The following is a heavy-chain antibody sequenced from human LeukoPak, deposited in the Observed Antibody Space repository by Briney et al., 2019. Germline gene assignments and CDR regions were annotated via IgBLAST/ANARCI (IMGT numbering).Heavy chain of an antibody. CDR1: GFTFSNAW. J-gene: IGHJ1*01. Sequence: GGSLRLSCAASGFTFSNAWMSWVRQAPGKGLEWVSSISSSSSYIYYADSVKGRFTISRDNAKNSLYLQMNSLRAEDTAVYYCARMAWGSYEARAEYFQHWGQGTLVTVSS. D-gene: IGHD1-26*01. CDR2: ISSSSSYI. V-gene: IGHV3-21*01. CDR3: ARMAWGSYEARAEYFQH.